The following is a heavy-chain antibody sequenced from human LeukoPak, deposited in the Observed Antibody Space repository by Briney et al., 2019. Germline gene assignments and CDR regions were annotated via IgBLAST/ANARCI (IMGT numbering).Heavy chain of an antibody. CDR2: IGTAGDT. Sequence: GGSLRLSCAASGFTFSSYDMHWVRQATGKGLEWVSAIGTAGDTYYPGSVKGRFTISRDNSKNTLYLQMNSLRAEDTAVYHCARGPAGYNWGQGTLVTVSS. D-gene: IGHD1-1*01. CDR3: ARGPAGYN. J-gene: IGHJ4*02. CDR1: GFTFSSYD. V-gene: IGHV3-13*01.